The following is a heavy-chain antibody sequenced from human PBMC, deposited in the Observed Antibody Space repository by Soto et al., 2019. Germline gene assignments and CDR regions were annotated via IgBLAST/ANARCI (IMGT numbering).Heavy chain of an antibody. CDR1: GFTFSSYW. CDR2: IKQDGSEK. Sequence: EVQLVESGGGLVQPGGSLRLSCAASGFTFSSYWMSWVRLAPGKGLEWVANIKQDGSEKYYVDSVKGRFTISRDNAKNSLYLQMNSLRAEDTAVYYCARARADYYDSSGYPLGYWGQGTLVTVSS. D-gene: IGHD3-22*01. V-gene: IGHV3-7*04. CDR3: ARARADYYDSSGYPLGY. J-gene: IGHJ4*02.